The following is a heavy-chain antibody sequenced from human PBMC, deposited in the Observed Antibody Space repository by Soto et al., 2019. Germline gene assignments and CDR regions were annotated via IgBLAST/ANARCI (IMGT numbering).Heavy chain of an antibody. CDR1: GFTFDDYG. CDR3: AKGPDGVNSWYSVPYYYYYMDV. CDR2: INWNGAST. Sequence: PGGSLRLSCAASGFTFDDYGMSWVRQAPGKGLEWVSGINWNGASTGYADSVKGRFTISRDNSKNTLYLQMNSLRAEDTAVYYCAKGPDGVNSWYSVPYYYYYMDVWGKGTTVTVSS. D-gene: IGHD6-13*01. J-gene: IGHJ6*03. V-gene: IGHV3-20*04.